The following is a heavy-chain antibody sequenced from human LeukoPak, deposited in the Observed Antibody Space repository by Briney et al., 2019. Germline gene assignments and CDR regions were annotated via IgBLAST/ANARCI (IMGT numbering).Heavy chain of an antibody. CDR3: ARHEMTTASPFDY. CDR2: IYTSGST. CDR1: GGSISSYY. V-gene: IGHV4-4*09. D-gene: IGHD4-11*01. Sequence: SETLSLTCTVSGGSISSYYWSWIRQPPGKGLEWIGYIYTSGSTNYNPSLKSRVTISVGTSKNQFSLKLSSVTAADTAVYYCARHEMTTASPFDYWGQGTLVTVSS. J-gene: IGHJ4*02.